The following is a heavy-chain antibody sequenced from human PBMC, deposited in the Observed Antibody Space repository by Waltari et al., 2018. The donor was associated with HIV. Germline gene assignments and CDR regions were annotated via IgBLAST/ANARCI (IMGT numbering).Heavy chain of an antibody. D-gene: IGHD2-2*01. CDR2: ISYDGSNK. CDR3: ARDPQYCSSTSCSYYFDY. CDR1: GFTFSSYA. J-gene: IGHJ4*02. Sequence: QVQLVESGGGVVQPGRSLRLSCAASGFTFSSYAMPWVRQAPGKGLEWGAVISYDGSNKYYADSVKGRFTISRDNSKNTLYLQMNSLRAEDTAVYYCARDPQYCSSTSCSYYFDYWGQGTLVTVSS. V-gene: IGHV3-30-3*01.